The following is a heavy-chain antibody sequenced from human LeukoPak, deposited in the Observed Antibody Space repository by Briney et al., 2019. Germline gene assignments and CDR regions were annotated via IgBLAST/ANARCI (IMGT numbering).Heavy chain of an antibody. CDR3: ARVVRFLWFGELFEKYYFDY. D-gene: IGHD3-10*01. CDR2: IYYSGST. J-gene: IGHJ4*02. V-gene: IGHV4-30-4*01. CDR1: GGSISSGDYY. Sequence: SETLSLTCTVSGGSISSGDYYWSWIRQPPGKGLEWIGYIYYSGSTYYNPSLKSRVTISVDTSKNQFSLKLSSVTAADTAVYYCARVVRFLWFGELFEKYYFDYWGQGTLVTVSS.